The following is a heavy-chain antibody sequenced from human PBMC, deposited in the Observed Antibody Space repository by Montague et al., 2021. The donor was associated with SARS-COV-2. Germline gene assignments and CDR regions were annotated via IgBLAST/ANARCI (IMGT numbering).Heavy chain of an antibody. J-gene: IGHJ4*02. Sequence: SETLSLTCSVSGGSISTSNYYWGWIRQPPGKGLEWIGSVYYSGSTYYNPCLKSRVTISVDTSKNQFSLKLSSVTAADTAVYYCARHVDSYGPYYFDYWGQGTLVTVSS. CDR2: VYYSGST. D-gene: IGHD5-18*01. CDR3: ARHVDSYGPYYFDY. CDR1: GGSISTSNYY. V-gene: IGHV4-39*01.